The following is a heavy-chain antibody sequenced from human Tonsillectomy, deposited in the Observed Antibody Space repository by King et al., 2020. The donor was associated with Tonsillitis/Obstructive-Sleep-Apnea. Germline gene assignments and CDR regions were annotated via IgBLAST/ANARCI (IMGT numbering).Heavy chain of an antibody. D-gene: IGHD1-14*01. V-gene: IGHV4-34*01. CDR1: GGSFSGYY. Sequence: VQLQQWGAGLLKPSETQSLTGAVYGGSFSGYYWSWIRQPPGKGLEWIGEINHSGSTNYNPSLKSRVTISVDTSKNQFSLKLSSVTAADTAVYYCARGYPEGFDPWGQGTLVTVSS. J-gene: IGHJ5*02. CDR2: INHSGST. CDR3: ARGYPEGFDP.